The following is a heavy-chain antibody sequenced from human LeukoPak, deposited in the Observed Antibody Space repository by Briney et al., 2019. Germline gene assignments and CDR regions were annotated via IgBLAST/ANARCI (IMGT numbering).Heavy chain of an antibody. J-gene: IGHJ4*02. CDR3: ARDGYCSGGSCYSGGTSPIDY. CDR1: GFTFSDYY. D-gene: IGHD2-15*01. V-gene: IGHV3-11*04. CDR2: ISSSGSTI. Sequence: GGSLRLSCAASGFTFSDYYMSWIRQAPGKGLEWVSDISSSGSTIYYADSVKGRFTTSRDNAKNSLYLQMSSLRAEDTAVYYCARDGYCSGGSCYSGGTSPIDYWGQGTLVTVSS.